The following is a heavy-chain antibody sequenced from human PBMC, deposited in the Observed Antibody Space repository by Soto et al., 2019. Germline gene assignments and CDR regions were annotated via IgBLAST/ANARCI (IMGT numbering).Heavy chain of an antibody. CDR2: INPNSGGT. D-gene: IGHD3-3*01. V-gene: IGHV1-2*02. J-gene: IGHJ6*02. CDR3: ARDPIYDFWSGYFPSYYYYYGMDV. Sequence: QVQLVQSGAEVKKPGASVKVSCKASGYTFTGYYMHWVRQAPGQGLEWMGWINPNSGGTNYAQKFQGRVTMTRDTSIRTAYMELSRLRSDDTAVYYCARDPIYDFWSGYFPSYYYYYGMDVWGQGTTVTVSS. CDR1: GYTFTGYY.